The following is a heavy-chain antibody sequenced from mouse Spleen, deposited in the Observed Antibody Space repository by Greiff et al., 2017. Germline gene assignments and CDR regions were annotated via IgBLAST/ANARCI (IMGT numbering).Heavy chain of an antibody. CDR2: ISSGSSTI. CDR3: ARRMITAWFAY. Sequence: EVQVVESGGGLVKPGGSLKLSCAASGFTFSDYGMHWVRQAPEKGLEWVAYISSGSSTIYYADTVKGRFTISRDNAKNTLFLQMTSLRSEDTAMYYCARRMITAWFAYWGQGTLVTVSA. D-gene: IGHD2-4*01. CDR1: GFTFSDYG. V-gene: IGHV5-17*01. J-gene: IGHJ3*01.